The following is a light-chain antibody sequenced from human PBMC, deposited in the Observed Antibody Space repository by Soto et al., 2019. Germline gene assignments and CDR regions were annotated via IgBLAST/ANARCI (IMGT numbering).Light chain of an antibody. CDR3: QYSHTTLT. CDR1: QTINIY. V-gene: IGKV1-39*01. Sequence: DIKMTQSPSCLSASVGDRVTIACRSSQTINIYLNWFQHKPGKAPKLLIFAASTLQGGVSSRFSGGGSGTHFTLTVSNLQPEDYATYYCQYSHTTLTFGQGTRLEIK. CDR2: AAS. J-gene: IGKJ5*01.